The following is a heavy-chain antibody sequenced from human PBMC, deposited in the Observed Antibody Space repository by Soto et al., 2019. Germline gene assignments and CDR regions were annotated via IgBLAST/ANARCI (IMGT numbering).Heavy chain of an antibody. D-gene: IGHD2-15*01. CDR1: GYSFTTHW. CDR2: IYPGDSET. CDR3: ARHGEGYCSGGSCLYYGMDA. V-gene: IGHV5-51*01. Sequence: PGESLKISCKGSGYSFTTHWIVWVRQMPEKGLEWVGIIYPGDSETRYSPSFQGQVSISADQSTSTAYLQWSSLKASDSAIYYCARHGEGYCSGGSCLYYGMDAWGQGTTVTVSS. J-gene: IGHJ6*02.